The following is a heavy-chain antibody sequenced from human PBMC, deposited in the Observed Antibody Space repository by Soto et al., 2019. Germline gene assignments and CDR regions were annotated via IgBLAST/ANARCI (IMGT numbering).Heavy chain of an antibody. J-gene: IGHJ4*02. CDR3: ARGDSNSWSDF. Sequence: QGQLVESGGGVVQPGRALRLYCAASGFTFRSYAMDWVRQAPGQGLEWVAVISYDGTNKYYADSVKGRFTISRDNSKNTLSLQMNSLRPEDTAVYYCARGDSNSWSDFWGQGTLVTVSS. D-gene: IGHD6-13*01. V-gene: IGHV3-30*01. CDR1: GFTFRSYA. CDR2: ISYDGTNK.